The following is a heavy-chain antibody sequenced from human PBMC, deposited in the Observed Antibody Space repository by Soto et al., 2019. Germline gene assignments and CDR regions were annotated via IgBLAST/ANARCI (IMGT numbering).Heavy chain of an antibody. D-gene: IGHD3-22*01. CDR2: INHSGST. V-gene: IGHV4-34*01. Sequence: PSETLSLTCAVYGGSFSGYYWSWIRQPPGKGLEWIGEINHSGSTNYNPSLKSRVTISVDTSKNQFSLKLSSVTAADTAVYYCARRRFMVTMIVVAPGHYGMDVWGQGTTVTVSS. J-gene: IGHJ6*02. CDR3: ARRRFMVTMIVVAPGHYGMDV. CDR1: GGSFSGYY.